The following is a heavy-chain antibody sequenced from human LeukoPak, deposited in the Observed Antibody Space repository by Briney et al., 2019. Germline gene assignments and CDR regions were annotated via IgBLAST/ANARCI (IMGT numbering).Heavy chain of an antibody. CDR2: INHSGST. Sequence: PSETLSLTCAVYGGSFSGYYWSWIRQPPGKGLEWIGEINHSGSTNYNPSLKSRVTISVDTSKNQFSLKLSSVTAADTAVYYCARGGPRVRHMVRGVNLVPNWFDPWGQGTLVTVFS. CDR3: ARGGPRVRHMVRGVNLVPNWFDP. D-gene: IGHD3-10*01. J-gene: IGHJ5*02. CDR1: GGSFSGYY. V-gene: IGHV4-34*01.